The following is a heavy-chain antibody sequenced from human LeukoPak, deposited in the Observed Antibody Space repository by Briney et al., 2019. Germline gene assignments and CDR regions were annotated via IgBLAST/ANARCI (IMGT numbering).Heavy chain of an antibody. Sequence: GGSLRLSCAASGFTFSSYAMSWVRQAPGKGLEWVSAISGSGGSTYYADSVKGRFTISRDNSKYTLYLQMNSLRAEDTAVYYCARDLEGSGSFYRPSYDYWGQGTLVTVSS. CDR1: GFTFSSYA. D-gene: IGHD3-10*01. CDR3: ARDLEGSGSFYRPSYDY. J-gene: IGHJ4*02. CDR2: ISGSGGST. V-gene: IGHV3-23*01.